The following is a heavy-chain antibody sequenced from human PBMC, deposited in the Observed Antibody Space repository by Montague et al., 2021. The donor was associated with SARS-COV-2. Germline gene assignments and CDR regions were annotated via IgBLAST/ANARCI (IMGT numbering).Heavy chain of an antibody. D-gene: IGHD3-3*01. CDR3: ARELEIHDFLSGYYIGD. CDR2: IYYSGST. J-gene: IGHJ4*02. Sequence: SETLSLTCTVSGGSVNSGSYHWNWIRQPPGKGLEWIGYIYYSGSTSYNPSLKSRVTISLGTSKNQFSLNLTSVTAADMALYFCARELEIHDFLSGYYIGDWGQGTLVTVSS. CDR1: GGSVNSGSYH. V-gene: IGHV4-61*01.